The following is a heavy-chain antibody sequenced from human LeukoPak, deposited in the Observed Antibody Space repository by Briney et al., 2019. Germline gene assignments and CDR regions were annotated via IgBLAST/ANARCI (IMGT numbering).Heavy chain of an antibody. V-gene: IGHV4-30-2*01. D-gene: IGHD5-24*01. CDR3: ARGARAGYNLEPFDY. Sequence: SETLSLTCTVSGGSIMVAAYSWSWIRQPPGKGLEWIGYIYYSGRTYYNPSLKSRVTISVDTSKNQFSLKLSSVTAADTAVYYCARGARAGYNLEPFDYWGQGTLVTVSS. J-gene: IGHJ4*02. CDR2: IYYSGRT. CDR1: GGSIMVAAYS.